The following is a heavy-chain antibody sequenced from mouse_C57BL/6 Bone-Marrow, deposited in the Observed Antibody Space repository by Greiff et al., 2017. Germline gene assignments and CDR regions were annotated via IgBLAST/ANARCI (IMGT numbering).Heavy chain of an antibody. V-gene: IGHV1-55*01. CDR3: ARDGSSPRAMDY. J-gene: IGHJ4*01. Sequence: QVQLQQPGAELVKPGASVKMSCKASGYTFTSYWITWVKQRPGQGLEWIGDIYPGSGSTNYNVKFKSKATLTVDTSASTAYMQLSSLTSEDSAVYYCARDGSSPRAMDYWGQGTSVTVSS. CDR1: GYTFTSYW. D-gene: IGHD1-1*01. CDR2: IYPGSGST.